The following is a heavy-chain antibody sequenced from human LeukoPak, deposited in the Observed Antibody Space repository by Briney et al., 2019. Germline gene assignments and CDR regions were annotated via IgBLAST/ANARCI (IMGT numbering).Heavy chain of an antibody. CDR3: ARDQLLAGGFDY. V-gene: IGHV4-30-2*01. CDR1: GGSISSGGYS. Sequence: SETLSLTCTVSGGSISSGGYSWSRIRQPPGKGLEWIGYIYHSGSTYYNPSLKSRVTISVDRSKNQFSLKLSSVTAADTAVYYCARDQLLAGGFDYWGQGTLVTVSS. J-gene: IGHJ4*02. D-gene: IGHD1-26*01. CDR2: IYHSGST.